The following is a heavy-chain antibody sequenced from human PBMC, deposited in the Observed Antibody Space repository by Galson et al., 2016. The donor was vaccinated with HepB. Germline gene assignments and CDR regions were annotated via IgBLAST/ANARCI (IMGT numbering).Heavy chain of an antibody. CDR2: IDPSDSYT. CDR3: ARHHDYYFYMDV. J-gene: IGHJ6*03. V-gene: IGHV5-10-1*01. CDR1: GYSFTSYW. Sequence: QSGAEVKKPGESLKISCKGSGYSFTSYWIGWVRQMPGKGLEWMGRIDPSDSYTNYSPSFQGHVTISADKSISTAYLQWSSLKASDTAMYYCARHHDYYFYMDVWGTGTTVTVSS.